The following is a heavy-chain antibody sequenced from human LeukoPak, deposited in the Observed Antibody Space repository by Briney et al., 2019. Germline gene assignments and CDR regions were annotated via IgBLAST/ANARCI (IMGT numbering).Heavy chain of an antibody. V-gene: IGHV3-30*18. CDR1: GFTFSSYG. J-gene: IGHJ4*02. CDR3: AKGRSSSWTDL. Sequence: GVSLRLSCAASGFTFSSYGMHWVRQAPGKGLEWVAVISYDGSNKYYADSVKGRFTISRDNSKNTLYLQMNSLRAEDTAVYYCAKGRSSSWTDLWGQGTLVTVSS. D-gene: IGHD6-13*01. CDR2: ISYDGSNK.